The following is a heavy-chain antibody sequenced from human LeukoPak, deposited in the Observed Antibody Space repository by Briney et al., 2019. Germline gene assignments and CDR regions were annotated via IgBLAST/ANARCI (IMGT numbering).Heavy chain of an antibody. V-gene: IGHV4-30-4*01. D-gene: IGHD4-17*01. J-gene: IGHJ6*02. Sequence: SETLSLTCTVSGGSISSGDYYWSWIRQPPGKGLEWIGYIYYSGSTYYNPSLKSRATISVDTSKNQFSLKLSSVTAADTAVYYCARDSTVTLAYGMDVWGQGTTVIVSS. CDR2: IYYSGST. CDR3: ARDSTVTLAYGMDV. CDR1: GGSISSGDYY.